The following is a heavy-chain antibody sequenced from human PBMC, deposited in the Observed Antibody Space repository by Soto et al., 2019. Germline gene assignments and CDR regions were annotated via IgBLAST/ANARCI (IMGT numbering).Heavy chain of an antibody. CDR1: GFTFGGSA. CDR2: IRSKTNSYAT. CDR3: TRQTDAVQWLVVPTDYNFDY. D-gene: IGHD6-19*01. J-gene: IGHJ4*02. V-gene: IGHV3-73*01. Sequence: VGSLRLSCAASGFTFGGSAMHWVRQASGKGLEWVGHIRSKTNSYATAYAESVKGRFTISRDDSMNTAYLQMNSLKTEDTAVYFCTRQTDAVQWLVVPTDYNFDYWGQGTLVTVSS.